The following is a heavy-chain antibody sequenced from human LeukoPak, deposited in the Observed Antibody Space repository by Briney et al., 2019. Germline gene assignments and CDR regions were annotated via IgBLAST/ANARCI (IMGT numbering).Heavy chain of an antibody. V-gene: IGHV3-48*02. CDR2: ISSSGSAK. J-gene: IGHJ4*02. CDR1: GFNFANHA. D-gene: IGHD2-2*03. CDR3: ASGSGH. Sequence: GGSLRLSCAASGFNFANHAMNWVRQAPGKGLEWVSHISSSGSAKYYADSVKGRFTISRDNAKNSLYLQMNSLRDEDTAVFYCASGSGHWGQGTLVTVSS.